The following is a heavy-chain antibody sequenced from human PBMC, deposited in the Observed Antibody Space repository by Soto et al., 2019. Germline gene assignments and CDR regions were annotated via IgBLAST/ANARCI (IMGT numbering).Heavy chain of an antibody. D-gene: IGHD3-3*01. CDR3: ASSQRFFRWFGP. J-gene: IGHJ5*02. V-gene: IGHV4-34*01. Sequence: QEHLQQWGAGLLKPTETLSLTCAVYGGSFSGHFWSWTRQSPGKGLEWIGEINQGGRTNCNPSLKSRVTMSLDTSNNQFSLNLTSVTAADTAIYYCASSQRFFRWFGPWGQGTPVTVSS. CDR1: GGSFSGHF. CDR2: INQGGRT.